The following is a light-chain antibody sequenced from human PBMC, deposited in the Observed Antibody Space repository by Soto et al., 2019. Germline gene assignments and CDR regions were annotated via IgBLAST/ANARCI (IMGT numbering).Light chain of an antibody. CDR1: SSDVGSYDY. CDR2: DVS. Sequence: QSALTQPASMSGSPGQSITISCTGSSSDVGSYDYVSWYQQHPGKPPKLMIYDVSNRPSGVSDRFSGSKSGNTASLTISGLQAEDEADYYCSSYTSSSTSCVFGTGTKLTVL. J-gene: IGLJ1*01. CDR3: SSYTSSSTSCV. V-gene: IGLV2-14*01.